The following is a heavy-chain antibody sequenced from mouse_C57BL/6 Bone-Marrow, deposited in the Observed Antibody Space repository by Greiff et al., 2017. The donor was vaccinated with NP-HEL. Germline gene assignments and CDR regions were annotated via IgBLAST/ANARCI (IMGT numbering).Heavy chain of an antibody. J-gene: IGHJ4*01. CDR3: ARSTFYYSNYYAMDY. CDR2: IFPGSGST. Sequence: VQLQQSGPELVKPGASVKISCKASGYTFTDYYINWVKQRPGQGLEWIGWIFPGSGSTYYNEKFKGKATLTVDKSSSTAYMLLSSLTSEDSAVYFCARSTFYYSNYYAMDYWGQGTSVTVSS. V-gene: IGHV1-75*01. D-gene: IGHD2-5*01. CDR1: GYTFTDYY.